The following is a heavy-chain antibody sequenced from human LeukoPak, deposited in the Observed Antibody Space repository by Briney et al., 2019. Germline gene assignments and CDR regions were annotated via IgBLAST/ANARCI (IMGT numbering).Heavy chain of an antibody. J-gene: IGHJ5*02. CDR2: INPNSGGT. Sequence: ASVKVSCKASGYTFTDYYMHWVRQAPGQGIEWMGWINPNSGGTSYAQKFQGRVAMTRDTAISTAYMELSSLRSDDTAVYFCARVGTSWYMAYWFDPWGQGTLVTFSS. D-gene: IGHD6-13*01. CDR1: GYTFTDYY. V-gene: IGHV1-2*02. CDR3: ARVGTSWYMAYWFDP.